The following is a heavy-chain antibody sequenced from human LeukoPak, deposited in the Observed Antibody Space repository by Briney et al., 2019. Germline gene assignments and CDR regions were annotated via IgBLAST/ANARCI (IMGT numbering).Heavy chain of an antibody. CDR2: IYPGDSDT. CDR1: GYSFTNFW. Sequence: GESLKISCKGSGYSFTNFWIGWVRQMPGKGLEWLGIIYPGDSDTRYSPSFQGQVTISADKSISTAYLQWSSLKASDTAMYYCARGPSGKYSSGWYLSWGQGTLVTVS. D-gene: IGHD6-19*01. CDR3: ARGPSGKYSSGWYLS. V-gene: IGHV5-51*01. J-gene: IGHJ5*02.